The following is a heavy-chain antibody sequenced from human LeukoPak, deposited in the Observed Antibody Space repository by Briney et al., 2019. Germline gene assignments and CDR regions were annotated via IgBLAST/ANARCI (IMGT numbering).Heavy chain of an antibody. D-gene: IGHD3-16*01. J-gene: IGHJ6*02. CDR1: GFTFSFYA. Sequence: GGSLRLSCAASGFTFSFYAMSWVRQAPGKGLEWVSTISNSGGSTYYADSVKGRFTISRDNSKNTLYLQMNNLRAEDTAVYYCAKKVGGVYVMDVWGQGTTVTVSS. CDR2: ISNSGGST. CDR3: AKKVGGVYVMDV. V-gene: IGHV3-23*01.